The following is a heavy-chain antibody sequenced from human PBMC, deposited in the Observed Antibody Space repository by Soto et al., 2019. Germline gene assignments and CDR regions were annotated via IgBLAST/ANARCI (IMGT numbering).Heavy chain of an antibody. CDR1: GFTFSSYG. CDR3: ARDYWARGLVNYYYYMDV. V-gene: IGHV3-33*01. J-gene: IGHJ6*03. Sequence: QVQLVESGGGVVQPGRSLRLSCAASGFTFSSYGMHWVRQAPGKGLEWVAVIWYDGSNKHYADSVKGRFTISRDNSKNTLYLQMNSLRAEDTAVYYCARDYWARGLVNYYYYMDVWGKGTTVTVSS. CDR2: IWYDGSNK. D-gene: IGHD3-9*01.